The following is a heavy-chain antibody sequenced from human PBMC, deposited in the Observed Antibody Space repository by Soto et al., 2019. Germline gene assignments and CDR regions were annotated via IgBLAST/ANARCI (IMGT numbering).Heavy chain of an antibody. V-gene: IGHV1-69*02. CDR2: IIPILGIA. CDR1: GGTFSSYT. J-gene: IGHJ6*02. Sequence: SVKVSCKASGGTFSSYTSSWVRQAPGQGLEWMGRIIPILGIANYAQKFQGRVTITADKSTSTAYMELSSLRSEDTAVYYCARGNTAMATNFYYYGMDVWGQGTTVTVSS. CDR3: ARGNTAMATNFYYYGMDV. D-gene: IGHD5-18*01.